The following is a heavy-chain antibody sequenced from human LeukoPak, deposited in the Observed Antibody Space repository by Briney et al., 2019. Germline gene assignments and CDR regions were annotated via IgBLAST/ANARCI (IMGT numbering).Heavy chain of an antibody. V-gene: IGHV3-66*01. D-gene: IGHD4-23*01. CDR3: ARDAVAYYFDY. CDR1: GFTVSSNY. Sequence: PGGSLRLSCAASGFTVSSNYMSWVRQAPGKGLEWDSVIYSGGSTYYADSVKGRFTISRDNSKNTLYLQMNSLRAEDTAVYYCARDAVAYYFDYWGQGTLVTVSS. CDR2: IYSGGST. J-gene: IGHJ4*02.